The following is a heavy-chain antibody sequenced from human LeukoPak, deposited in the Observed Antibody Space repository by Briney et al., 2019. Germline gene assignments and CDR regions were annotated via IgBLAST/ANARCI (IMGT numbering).Heavy chain of an antibody. Sequence: GGSLRLSCEASGFTFSSSWMSWVRQAPGKGLEWVANINQDGSEKYYVDSVRGRFTISRDNAMNSLYLQMNSLRAEDTAVYYCARGGGGSDYWGQGTLVTVSS. D-gene: IGHD6-25*01. CDR1: GFTFSSSW. CDR3: ARGGGGSDY. V-gene: IGHV3-7*04. CDR2: INQDGSEK. J-gene: IGHJ4*02.